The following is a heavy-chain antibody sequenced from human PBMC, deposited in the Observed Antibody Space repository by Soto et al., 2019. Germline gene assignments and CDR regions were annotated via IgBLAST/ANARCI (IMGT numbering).Heavy chain of an antibody. J-gene: IGHJ4*02. CDR3: AKGGMMTIMWAAEY. V-gene: IGHV3-30*18. Sequence: QVQLVESGGGVVQPGRSLRLSCAASGFTFSSYGMHWVRQAPGKGLEWVAVISYDGSNEYYADSVRGRSTISRDNSKNTLYLQMNSLRDEDTAVYYCAKGGMMTIMWAAEYWGQGTLVTVSS. CDR1: GFTFSSYG. D-gene: IGHD2-21*01. CDR2: ISYDGSNE.